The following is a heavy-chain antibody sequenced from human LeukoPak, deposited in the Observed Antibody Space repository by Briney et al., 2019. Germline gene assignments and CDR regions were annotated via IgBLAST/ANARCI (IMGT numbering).Heavy chain of an antibody. CDR3: ARMSSSRCLDY. CDR1: GYSISSSNW. Sequence: IPSETLSLTCAVSGYSISSSNWWGWIRQPPGKGLEGIGYIYYSGSTNYNPSLKSRVTMSVDTSKNQFSLKLSSVTALDTAVYYCARMSSSRCLDYWGQGTLVTVSS. D-gene: IGHD6-13*01. V-gene: IGHV4-28*06. J-gene: IGHJ4*02. CDR2: IYYSGST.